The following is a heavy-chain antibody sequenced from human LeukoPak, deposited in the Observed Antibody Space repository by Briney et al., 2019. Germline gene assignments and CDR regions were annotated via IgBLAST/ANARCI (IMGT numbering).Heavy chain of an antibody. CDR1: GYSISSGYY. J-gene: IGHJ4*02. D-gene: IGHD3-9*01. Sequence: SETLSLTCTVSGYSISSGYYWGWIRQPPGKGLEWIGSIYHSGSTYYNPSLKSRVTISVDTSKNQFSLKLSSVTAADTAVYYCARVEVDYDILTGYTFDYFDYWGQGTLVTVSS. CDR2: IYHSGST. V-gene: IGHV4-38-2*02. CDR3: ARVEVDYDILTGYTFDYFDY.